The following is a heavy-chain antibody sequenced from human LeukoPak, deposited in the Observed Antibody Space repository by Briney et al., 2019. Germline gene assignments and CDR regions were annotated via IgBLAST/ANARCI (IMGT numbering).Heavy chain of an antibody. J-gene: IGHJ4*02. Sequence: ASVKVSCKASGYTFTDYHMHWVRQAPGQGLEWMGWINPKSGDTNYAQSFQGRVTMTRDTSISTAYLELNRLTSDDTAVDFCAYDFWSGETDYWGQGTLVTVAS. CDR3: AYDFWSGETDY. CDR2: INPKSGDT. CDR1: GYTFTDYH. V-gene: IGHV1-2*02. D-gene: IGHD3-3*01.